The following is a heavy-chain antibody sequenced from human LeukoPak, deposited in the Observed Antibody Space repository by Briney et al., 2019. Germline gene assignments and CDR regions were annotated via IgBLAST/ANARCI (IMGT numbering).Heavy chain of an antibody. CDR1: GGSFSGYY. CDR2: IYYSGST. D-gene: IGHD2-2*02. V-gene: IGHV4-39*01. Sequence: SETLSLTCAVYGGSFSGYYWGWIRQPPGKGLEWIGSIYYSGSTYYNPSLKSRVTISVDTSKNQFSLKLSSVTAADTAVYYCARHVKRVYCSSTSCYTGVVDYWGQGTLVTVSS. J-gene: IGHJ4*02. CDR3: ARHVKRVYCSSTSCYTGVVDY.